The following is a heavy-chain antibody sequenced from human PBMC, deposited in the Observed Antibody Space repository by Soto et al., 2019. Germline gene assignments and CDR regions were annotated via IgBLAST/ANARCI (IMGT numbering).Heavy chain of an antibody. J-gene: IGHJ5*01. CDR2: MNPNSGNT. V-gene: IGHV1-8*01. CDR3: ARGIKYGEYSRWGDS. Sequence: ASVKVSCKASGYTFTSYEINWVRQATGQGFEYLGWMNPNSGNTGYVKKFQGRVTMTRDTSMSTAYMELSSLQSEDTAGSYCARGIKYGEYSRWGDSWGQGTLVTVSS. D-gene: IGHD4-17*01. CDR1: GYTFTSYE.